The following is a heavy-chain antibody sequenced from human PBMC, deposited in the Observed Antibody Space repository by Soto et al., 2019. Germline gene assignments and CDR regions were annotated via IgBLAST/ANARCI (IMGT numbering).Heavy chain of an antibody. V-gene: IGHV4-38-2*01. Sequence: SETLSLTCAFSGYSISSGNYWAWIRQPPGRGLEWIGSLYHIGGTHYNTSLKSRVTISVDTSKNHFSLELSSVTAADTAIYYCRSSTSCYDESCVDVWGQGTMVTVSS. CDR1: GYSISSGNY. CDR2: LYHIGGT. J-gene: IGHJ6*02. CDR3: RSSTSCYDESCVDV. D-gene: IGHD2-2*01.